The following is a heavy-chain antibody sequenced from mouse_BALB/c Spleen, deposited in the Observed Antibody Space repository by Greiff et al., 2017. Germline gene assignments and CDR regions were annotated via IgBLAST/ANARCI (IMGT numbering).Heavy chain of an antibody. CDR3: ANAMDY. CDR1: GFTFSSYG. J-gene: IGHJ4*01. Sequence: EVKLMESGGGLVQPGGSLKLSCAASGFTFSSYGMSWVRQTPDKRLELVATINSNGGSTYYPDSVKGRFTISRDNAKNTLYLQMSSLKSEDTAMYYCANAMDYWGQGTSVTVSS. V-gene: IGHV5-6-3*01. CDR2: INSNGGST.